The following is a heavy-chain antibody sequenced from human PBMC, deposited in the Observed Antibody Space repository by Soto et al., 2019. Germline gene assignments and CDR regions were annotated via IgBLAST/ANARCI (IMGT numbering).Heavy chain of an antibody. D-gene: IGHD3-9*01. V-gene: IGHV1-18*01. CDR2: ISAYNGNT. J-gene: IGHJ4*02. CDR1: GYTFTSYG. Sequence: ASVKVSCKASGYTFTSYGISWVRQAPGQGLEWMGWISAYNGNTNYAQKLQGRVTMTTDTSTSTAYMELRSLRSDDTAVYYCARGYDILTGYSKGGWYFDYCGQGTLVTVSS. CDR3: ARGYDILTGYSKGGWYFDY.